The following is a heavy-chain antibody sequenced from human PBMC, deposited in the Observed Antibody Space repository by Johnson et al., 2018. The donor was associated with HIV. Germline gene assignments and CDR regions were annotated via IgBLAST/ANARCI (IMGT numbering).Heavy chain of an antibody. Sequence: QVHLLESGGDLVKPGGSLRLSCAGSRFTFSDSYMNWIRQAPGKGLEWVSYISGSDGAIWYADSVKGRFTVSRDNAKNSLYLQMNSLRTEDTALYYCAKEHPISVWGQGTMVTVSS. CDR3: AKEHPISV. CDR1: RFTFSDSY. CDR2: ISGSDGAI. V-gene: IGHV3-11*01. J-gene: IGHJ3*01.